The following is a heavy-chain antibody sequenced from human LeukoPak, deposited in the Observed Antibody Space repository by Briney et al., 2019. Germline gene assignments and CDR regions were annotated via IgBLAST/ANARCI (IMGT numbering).Heavy chain of an antibody. V-gene: IGHV3-30*02. J-gene: IGHJ4*02. CDR1: GFTFSSYG. Sequence: GGSLRLSCAASGFTFSSYGMHWVRQAPGKGLEWVAFIRYDGSNKYYADSVKGRFTISRDNSKNTLYLQMNSLRAEDTAVYYCAKVGLMVGATTPPDYWGQGTLVTVSS. CDR3: AKVGLMVGATTPPDY. D-gene: IGHD1-26*01. CDR2: IRYDGSNK.